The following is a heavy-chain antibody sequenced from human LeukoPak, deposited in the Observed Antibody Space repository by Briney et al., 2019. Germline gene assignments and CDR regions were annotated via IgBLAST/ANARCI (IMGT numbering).Heavy chain of an antibody. CDR2: IYYSGST. Sequence: SETLSLTCTVSGVSITGYYWSWIRQPPGKGLEWIGYIYYSGSTNYTPSLKSRVTISVDTSKNQFSLKLSSVTAADTAVYYCARDFNSHAYYFDYWGQGTLVTVSS. CDR3: ARDFNSHAYYFDY. V-gene: IGHV4-59*12. J-gene: IGHJ4*02. CDR1: GVSITGYY.